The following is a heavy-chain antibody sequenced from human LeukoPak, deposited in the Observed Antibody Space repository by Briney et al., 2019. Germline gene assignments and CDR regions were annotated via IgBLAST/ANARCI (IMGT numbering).Heavy chain of an antibody. CDR2: IKPNSGGT. D-gene: IGHD4-23*01. CDR1: GYTFTGYY. V-gene: IGHV1-2*04. CDR3: ARLTTTVVTLGWFDP. Sequence: VASVKVSCKASGYTFTGYYMHWVRQAPGQGLEWMGWIKPNSGGTNYAQKFQGWVTMTRDTSISTAYMELSRLRSDDTAVYYCARLTTTVVTLGWFDPWGQGTLVTVSS. J-gene: IGHJ5*02.